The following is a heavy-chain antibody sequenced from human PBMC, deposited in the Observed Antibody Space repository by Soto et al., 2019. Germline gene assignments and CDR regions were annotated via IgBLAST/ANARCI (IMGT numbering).Heavy chain of an antibody. J-gene: IGHJ5*02. CDR2: INAYNGNT. CDR3: ARGVGSGSYYNQYNWFDP. V-gene: IGHV1-18*01. D-gene: IGHD3-10*01. CDR1: GYTFTNYG. Sequence: QVQLVQSGAEVKKPGASVKVSCKASGYTFTNYGISWVRQAPGQGLEWMGWINAYNGNTKYAQKLQGRVTMTTDTSTSTAYMGLRSLRSDDTAVYYCARGVGSGSYYNQYNWFDPWGQGTLVTVSS.